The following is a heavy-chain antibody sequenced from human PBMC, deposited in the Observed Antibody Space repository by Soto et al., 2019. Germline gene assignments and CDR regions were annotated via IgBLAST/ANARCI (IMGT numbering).Heavy chain of an antibody. CDR2: IYWDDDK. CDR1: GFSLTTSGEG. CDR3: AHSRGEDWFDH. V-gene: IGHV2-5*02. D-gene: IGHD3-16*01. J-gene: IGHJ5*02. Sequence: QISLKESGPTLVKSTQILTLTCTFSGFSLTTSGEGVGWIRQPPGKALEWLALIYWDDDKRYSPPLKGRLTITKDTSKNQVVLMMTNIDPVDTAIYYCAHSRGEDWFDHWGQGTLVTVSS.